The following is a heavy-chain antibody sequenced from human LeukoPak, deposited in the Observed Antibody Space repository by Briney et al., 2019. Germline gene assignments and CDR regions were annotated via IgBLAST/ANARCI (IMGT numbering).Heavy chain of an antibody. CDR1: GGSFSGYY. V-gene: IGHV4-34*01. D-gene: IGHD3-22*01. Sequence: SETLSLTCAVYGGSFSGYYWSWIRQPPGKGLEWIGEINHSGSTNYNPSLKSRVTISVDTSKNQFSLTLSSVTAADTAVYYCAHDSSGYYSYLDLWGRGTLVTVSS. CDR2: INHSGST. J-gene: IGHJ2*01. CDR3: AHDSSGYYSYLDL.